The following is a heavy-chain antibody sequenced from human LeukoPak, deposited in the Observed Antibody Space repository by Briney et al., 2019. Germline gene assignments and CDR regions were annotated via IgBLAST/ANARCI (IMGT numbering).Heavy chain of an antibody. Sequence: ASVKVSCKASGYTFTNYGISWVRQAPGQGLEWMGWISAYSGNTNYAQNLQGRVTMTTDTSTSTAYMELRSLESDDTAVYYCARAPDDYDFWSGPFDYWGRGTLVTVSS. D-gene: IGHD3-3*01. V-gene: IGHV1-18*01. CDR1: GYTFTNYG. J-gene: IGHJ4*02. CDR2: ISAYSGNT. CDR3: ARAPDDYDFWSGPFDY.